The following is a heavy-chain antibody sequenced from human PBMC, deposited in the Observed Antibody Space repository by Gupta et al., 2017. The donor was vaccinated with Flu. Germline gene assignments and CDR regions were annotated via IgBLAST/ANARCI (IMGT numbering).Heavy chain of an antibody. CDR2: TYYESRWNY. V-gene: IGHV6-1*01. CDR3: VRGQNSAFDI. Sequence: QVQLQQSGPGLVKPSQTLSLTCTISGDSVSGNNIAWNWIRQSPSRGIEWLGRTYYESRWNYDYASSVQSRIIITPDTSKNQFSLQLSSMSPEDTAVYYCVRGQNSAFDIWGPGTVVTVSS. J-gene: IGHJ3*02. CDR1: GDSVSGNNIA.